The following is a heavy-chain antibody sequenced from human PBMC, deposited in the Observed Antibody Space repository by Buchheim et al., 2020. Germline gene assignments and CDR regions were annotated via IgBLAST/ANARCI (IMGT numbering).Heavy chain of an antibody. CDR1: GFTFNTSA. CDR2: IRGSGFDT. V-gene: IGHV3-23*01. J-gene: IGHJ6*03. Sequence: EMQLLESGGGLVQPGGSLRISCVASGFTFNTSAMTWVRQAPGKGLEWVSAIRGSGFDTYYADSVTGRFTISRDNSKNMLYLEMNSLRAEDAAIYFCAKTVHILPGYQRWVYYMDVWDKGTT. D-gene: IGHD3-9*01. CDR3: AKTVHILPGYQRWVYYMDV.